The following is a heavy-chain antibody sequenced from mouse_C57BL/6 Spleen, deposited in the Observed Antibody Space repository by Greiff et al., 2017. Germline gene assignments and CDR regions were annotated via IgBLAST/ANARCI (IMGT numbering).Heavy chain of an antibody. CDR1: GYTFTSYG. D-gene: IGHD4-1*01. V-gene: IGHV1-81*01. CDR3: ARKAGTWERGFDD. CDR2: IDPRSGNT. Sequence: QVQLKQSGAELVRPGASVKLSCTASGYTFTSYGISWVKQRTGQGLEWIGEIDPRSGNTYYTEKFKGKATLTADKSSSTAYMELRSLTSEDTAVYYCARKAGTWERGFDDWGQGTTLTVSS. J-gene: IGHJ2*01.